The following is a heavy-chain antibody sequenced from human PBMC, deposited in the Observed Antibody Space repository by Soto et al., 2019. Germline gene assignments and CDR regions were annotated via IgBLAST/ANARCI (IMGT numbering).Heavy chain of an antibody. D-gene: IGHD3-16*01. CDR2: IYPSDSDT. Sequence: GESLKISCKGSGYTFASYWIGWVRQMPGKGLEWMGIIYPSDSDTRYNLSFQGQVTISGDKSINTVCLQWSNLKASDTGTYYCAGGPPTLFASWGRGTLVTVPA. CDR3: AGGPPTLFAS. V-gene: IGHV5-51*01. CDR1: GYTFASYW. J-gene: IGHJ4*02.